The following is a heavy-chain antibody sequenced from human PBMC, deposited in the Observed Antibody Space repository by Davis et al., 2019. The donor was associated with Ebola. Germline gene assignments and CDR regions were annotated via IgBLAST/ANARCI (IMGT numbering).Heavy chain of an antibody. CDR2: IYSGVTA. CDR1: GFSVSSNY. V-gene: IGHV3-53*01. J-gene: IGHJ4*02. Sequence: GESLKISCAASGFSVSSNYMSWVRQAPGKGLEWVSVIYSGVTANYADAVKGRFTISRDHSKNTLYLQMHSLRVDDTAVYYCARGAGYCSGGGCYGRDYFDYWGQGTLVTVSS. CDR3: ARGAGYCSGGGCYGRDYFDY. D-gene: IGHD2-15*01.